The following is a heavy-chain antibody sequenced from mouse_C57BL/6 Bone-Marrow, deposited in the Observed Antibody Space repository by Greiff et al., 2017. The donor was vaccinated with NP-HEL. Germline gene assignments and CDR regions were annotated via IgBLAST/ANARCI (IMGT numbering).Heavy chain of an antibody. V-gene: IGHV1-59*01. CDR2: IDPSDSYT. J-gene: IGHJ4*01. D-gene: IGHD1-1*01. CDR3: ARSRYYGSSYYAMDY. CDR1: GYTFTSYW. Sequence: VKLQESGAELVRPGTSVKLSCKASGYTFTSYWMHWVKQRPGQGLEWIGVIDPSDSYTNYNQKFKGKATLTVDTSSSTAYMQLSSLTSEDSAVYYCARSRYYGSSYYAMDYWGQGTSVTVSS.